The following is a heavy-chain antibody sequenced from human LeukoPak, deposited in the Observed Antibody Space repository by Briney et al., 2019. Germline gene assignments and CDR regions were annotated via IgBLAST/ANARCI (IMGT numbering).Heavy chain of an antibody. CDR2: IYTSGST. D-gene: IGHD3-10*01. V-gene: IGHV4-4*07. Sequence: SETLSLTCTVSGGSVSSDYWSWIRQPAGKGLEWIGRIYTSGSTNYNPSLKSRVTISVDTSKNQFSLKLSSVTAADTAVYYCARERVRGHYYYYYMDVWGKGTTVTVSS. CDR1: GGSVSSDY. J-gene: IGHJ6*03. CDR3: ARERVRGHYYYYYMDV.